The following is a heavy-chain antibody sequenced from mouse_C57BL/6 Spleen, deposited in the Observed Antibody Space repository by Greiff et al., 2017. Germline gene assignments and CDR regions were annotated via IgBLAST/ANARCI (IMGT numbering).Heavy chain of an antibody. CDR1: GFTFSDYY. CDR3: ARDDGSSSYAMDY. J-gene: IGHJ4*01. V-gene: IGHV5-16*01. D-gene: IGHD1-1*01. CDR2: INYDGSST. Sequence: EVQRVESEGGLVQPGSSMKLSCTASGFTFSDYYMAWVRQVPEKGLEWIANINYDGSSTYYLDSLKSRFIISRDNTKNIIYLQMSSLKSEDTATYYWARDDGSSSYAMDYWGQGTSVTVSS.